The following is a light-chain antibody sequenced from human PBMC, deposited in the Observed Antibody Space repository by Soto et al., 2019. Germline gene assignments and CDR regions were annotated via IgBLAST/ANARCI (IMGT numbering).Light chain of an antibody. CDR3: QQRSNWLT. Sequence: EKVMTQSPGSLSVSPGERAALSCRASQSVGSNLAWYQRKPGQAPRLLIYGASTRATGIPSRFSGSGSGTEFSLTINSLQSEDFGVYFCQQRSNWLTFGGGTKV. CDR2: GAS. CDR1: QSVGSN. J-gene: IGKJ4*01. V-gene: IGKV3-15*01.